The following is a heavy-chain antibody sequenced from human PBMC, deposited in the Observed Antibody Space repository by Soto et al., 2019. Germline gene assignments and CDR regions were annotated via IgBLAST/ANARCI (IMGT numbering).Heavy chain of an antibody. V-gene: IGHV1-69*12. D-gene: IGHD6-13*01. J-gene: IGHJ6*02. CDR2: IIPICGTA. CDR3: ARPRSSSCYPTGDYYYGMDV. Sequence: QVQLVQSGAEVKKPGSSVKVSCKASGGTFRSSAISWVRQAPGQELEWMGGIIPICGTANYAQKFQGRVTIPADESTSTAYMELSRLSSEDTAVYYCARPRSSSCYPTGDYYYGMDVWGQGTTVTVSS. CDR1: GGTFRSSA.